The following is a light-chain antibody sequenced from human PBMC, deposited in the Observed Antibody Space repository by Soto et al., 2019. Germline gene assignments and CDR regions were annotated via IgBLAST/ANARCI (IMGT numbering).Light chain of an antibody. J-gene: IGLJ3*02. CDR1: NIESRS. CDR2: DDS. CDR3: QVWDGTTDHPNWV. Sequence: SYELTQPPSVSVAPGQTATITCGGNNIESRSVHWYQQKSGQAPVLVVFDDSDRPSGIPERFSGSNSGNTATLIISRVEAGEEADFYCQVWDGTTDHPNWVFGGGTKLTVL. V-gene: IGLV3-21*02.